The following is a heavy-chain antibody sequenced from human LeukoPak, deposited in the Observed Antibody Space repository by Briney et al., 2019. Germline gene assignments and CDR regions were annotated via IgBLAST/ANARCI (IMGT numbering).Heavy chain of an antibody. CDR2: IYSGGST. J-gene: IGHJ4*02. Sequence: PGGSPRLSCAASGFTVSSNYMSWVRQAPGKGLEWVSVIYSGGSTYYADSVKGRFTISRDNSKNTLYLQMNSLRAEDTAVYYCAREDRYYGGGYYFDYWGQGTLVTVSS. D-gene: IGHD3-10*01. CDR1: GFTVSSNY. V-gene: IGHV3-66*01. CDR3: AREDRYYGGGYYFDY.